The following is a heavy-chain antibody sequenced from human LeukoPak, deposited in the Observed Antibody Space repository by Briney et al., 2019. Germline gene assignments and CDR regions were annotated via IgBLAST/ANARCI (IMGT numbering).Heavy chain of an antibody. J-gene: IGHJ4*02. V-gene: IGHV4-61*01. Sequence: PSETLSLTCTVSGGSISSGSYYWSWIRQPPGKGLEWIGYIYYSGSTNYNPSLKSRVTISVDTSKNQFSLKLSSVTAADTAVYYCARNVDDFWSGYFTYWGQGTLVTVSS. CDR1: GGSISSGSYY. CDR3: ARNVDDFWSGYFTY. CDR2: IYYSGST. D-gene: IGHD3-3*01.